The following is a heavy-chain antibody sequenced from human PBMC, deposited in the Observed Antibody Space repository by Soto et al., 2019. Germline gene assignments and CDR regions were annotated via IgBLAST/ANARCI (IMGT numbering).Heavy chain of an antibody. V-gene: IGHV1-69*01. D-gene: IGHD6-19*01. CDR1: GGTFSSYA. Sequence: QVQLVQSGAEVKKPGSSVKVSCKASGGTFSSYAISWVRQAPGQGLAWMGGIIAMSDTASYAHKFQGRTTITADASTSTAYRAMTSLTCADTPVYYCARSRELYSSGWYTHYYYYGMDVWGQGTTVTVSS. CDR3: ARSRELYSSGWYTHYYYYGMDV. J-gene: IGHJ6*02. CDR2: IIAMSDTA.